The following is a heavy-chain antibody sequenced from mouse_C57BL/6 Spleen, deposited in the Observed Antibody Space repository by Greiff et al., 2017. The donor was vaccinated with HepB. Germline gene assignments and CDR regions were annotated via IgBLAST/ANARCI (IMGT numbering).Heavy chain of an antibody. CDR3: ARWAYYSNWDYAMDY. V-gene: IGHV1-55*01. CDR1: GYTFTSYW. Sequence: QVQLQQPGAELVKPGASVKMSCKASGYTFTSYWITWVKQRPGQGLEWIGDIYPGSGSTNYNEKFKSKATLTVDTSSSTAYMQLSSLTSEDSAVYYCARWAYYSNWDYAMDYWGQGTSVTVSS. J-gene: IGHJ4*01. D-gene: IGHD2-5*01. CDR2: IYPGSGST.